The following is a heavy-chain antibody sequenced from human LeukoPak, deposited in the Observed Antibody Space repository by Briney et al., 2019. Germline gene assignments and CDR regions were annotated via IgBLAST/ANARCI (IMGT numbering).Heavy chain of an antibody. CDR3: TRCFGGSGDY. CDR1: GFTFSDHW. D-gene: IGHD4-23*01. J-gene: IGHJ4*02. Sequence: GGSLRLSYAVSGFTFSDHWMHWVRQASGKGLVWISRINTDGSVTDYADSVKGRFTISRDNAKNTLYLQMSSLITADTALYYGTRCFGGSGDYWGQGTLVTVSS. CDR2: INTDGSVT. V-gene: IGHV3-74*01.